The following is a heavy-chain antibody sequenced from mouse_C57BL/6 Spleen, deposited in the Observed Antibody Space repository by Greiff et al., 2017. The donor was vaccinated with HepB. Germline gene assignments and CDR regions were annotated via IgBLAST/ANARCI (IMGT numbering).Heavy chain of an antibody. D-gene: IGHD1-1*01. CDR3: VTTVVATRYFDY. CDR2: IDPSDSYT. CDR1: GYTFTSYW. V-gene: IGHV1-50*01. Sequence: VQLQQPGAELVKPGASVKLSCKASGYTFTSYWMQWVKQRPGQGLEWIGEIDPSDSYTNYNQKFKGKATLTVDTSSSTAYMQLSSLTSEDSAVYYCVTTVVATRYFDYWGQGTTLTVSS. J-gene: IGHJ2*01.